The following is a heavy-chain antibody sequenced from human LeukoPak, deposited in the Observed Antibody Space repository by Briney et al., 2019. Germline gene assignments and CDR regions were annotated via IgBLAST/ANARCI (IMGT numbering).Heavy chain of an antibody. CDR2: IIPIFGTA. Sequence: GASVKVSCKASGGTFSSYAISWVRQAPGQGLEWMGGIIPIFGTANYAQKFQGRVTITADESTSTAYMELSSLRSEDTAVYYCVRGLKYYYDSSGYFGWYFDLWGRGTLVTVSS. CDR3: VRGLKYYYDSSGYFGWYFDL. V-gene: IGHV1-69*13. J-gene: IGHJ2*01. CDR1: GGTFSSYA. D-gene: IGHD3-22*01.